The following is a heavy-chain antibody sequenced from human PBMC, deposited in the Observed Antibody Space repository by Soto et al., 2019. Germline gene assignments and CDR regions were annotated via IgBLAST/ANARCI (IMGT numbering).Heavy chain of an antibody. CDR3: AIEAAAKRQSWFDP. CDR2: ITPFNGNT. V-gene: IGHV1-45*02. Sequence: GASVKVSCKASGYTFTYRYLHWVRQAPGQALEWMGWITPFNGNTNYAQKFQDRVTITRDRSMSTAYMELSSLRSEDTAMYYCAIEAAAKRQSWFDPWGQGTLVTVSS. CDR1: GYTFTYRY. D-gene: IGHD6-13*01. J-gene: IGHJ5*02.